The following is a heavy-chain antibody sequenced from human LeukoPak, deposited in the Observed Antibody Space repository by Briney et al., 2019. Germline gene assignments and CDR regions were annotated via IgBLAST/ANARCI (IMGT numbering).Heavy chain of an antibody. D-gene: IGHD2-2*01. CDR1: GGSFSGYY. CDR2: INHSGST. J-gene: IGHJ6*03. CDR3: ARESPYCSSTSCYRHYYYYMDV. Sequence: SETLSLTCAVYGGSFSGYYWSWIRQPPGKGLEWIGEINHSGSTNYNPSLKSRVTISVDTSKNQFSLKLSSVTAADTAVYYCARESPYCSSTSCYRHYYYYMDVWGKGTTVTVSS. V-gene: IGHV4-34*01.